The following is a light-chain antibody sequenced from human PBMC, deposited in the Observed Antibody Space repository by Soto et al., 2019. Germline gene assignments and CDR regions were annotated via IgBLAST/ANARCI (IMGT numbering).Light chain of an antibody. J-gene: IGKJ1*01. Sequence: EIVMTQSPATLSVSPGERATLSCRASQSVSSNLAWYQQKPGQAPRLPIYGASTRATGIPARLSGSGSGTEFTLTISSLQSEDFAVYYCQQYNNWPRTFGQVTKVEIK. CDR3: QQYNNWPRT. CDR1: QSVSSN. V-gene: IGKV3-15*01. CDR2: GAS.